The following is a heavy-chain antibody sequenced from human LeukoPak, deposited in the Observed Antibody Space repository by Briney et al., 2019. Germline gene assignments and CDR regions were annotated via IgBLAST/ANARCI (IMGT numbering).Heavy chain of an antibody. V-gene: IGHV1-8*01. CDR1: GYTFTSYD. D-gene: IGHD3-10*01. Sequence: ASVKVSCKASGYTFTSYDINWVRQATGQGLEWMGWMNPNSGNTGYAQKFQGRVTMTRNTSISTAYMELSSLRSEDTAVYYCARGQQGSGSCILDYWGQGTLVTVSS. J-gene: IGHJ4*02. CDR3: ARGQQGSGSCILDY. CDR2: MNPNSGNT.